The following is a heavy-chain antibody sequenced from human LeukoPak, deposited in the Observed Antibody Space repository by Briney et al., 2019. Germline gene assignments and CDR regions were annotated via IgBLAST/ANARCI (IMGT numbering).Heavy chain of an antibody. CDR3: VRDRVSYGMDL. J-gene: IGHJ6*02. V-gene: IGHV3-66*01. CDR1: GFPVNDNY. Sequence: GGSLRLSCEASGFPVNDNYMNWVRQAPGKGLEWVSVLYIIGSTYYADTVKGRFTISRDDSKNTLYLQMDSLRAEDTAVYYCVRDRVSYGMDLWGQGTTVTVSS. CDR2: LYIIGST.